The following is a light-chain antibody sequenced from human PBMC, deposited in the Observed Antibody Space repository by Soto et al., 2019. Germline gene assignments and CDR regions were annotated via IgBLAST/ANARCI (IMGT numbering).Light chain of an antibody. CDR2: DVT. Sequence: QSALTQPASVSESPGQSITISCTGTSSDVVGSNYVSWYQQHPGKAPKVIIYDVTNRPSGVSNRFSGSKSDNTASLTISGLRAEDAADDYCSSYANDSTYVFGTGTKLTV. CDR3: SSYANDSTYV. V-gene: IGLV2-14*01. CDR1: SSDVVGSNY. J-gene: IGLJ1*01.